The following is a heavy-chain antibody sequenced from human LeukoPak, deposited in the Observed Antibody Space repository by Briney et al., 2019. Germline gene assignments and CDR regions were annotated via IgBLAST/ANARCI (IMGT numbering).Heavy chain of an antibody. J-gene: IGHJ4*02. D-gene: IGHD5-18*01. Sequence: SETLSLTCTVSGGSISSYYWSWIRQPPGKGLEWIGYIYYSGSTNYNPSLKSRVTISVDTSKNQFSLKLSSVTAADTAVYYCARGGYSYGSYYFDYWGQGTLVTVSS. CDR2: IYYSGST. V-gene: IGHV4-59*01. CDR1: GGSISSYY. CDR3: ARGGYSYGSYYFDY.